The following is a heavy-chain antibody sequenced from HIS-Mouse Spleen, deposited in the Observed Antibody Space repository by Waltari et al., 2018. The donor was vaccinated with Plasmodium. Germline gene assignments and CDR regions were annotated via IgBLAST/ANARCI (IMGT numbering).Heavy chain of an antibody. Sequence: QLQLQESGPGLVKPSETLSLTCTVSGGSISRSSYYWGWIRQPPGKGLEWIGSIYYSGSTYYNPSLKSRVTISVDTSKNQFSLKLSSVTAADTAVYYCACITIFGVVIKGLISWGQGTLVTVSS. V-gene: IGHV4-39*07. J-gene: IGHJ5*02. CDR1: GGSISRSSYY. D-gene: IGHD3-3*01. CDR3: ACITIFGVVIKGLIS. CDR2: IYYSGST.